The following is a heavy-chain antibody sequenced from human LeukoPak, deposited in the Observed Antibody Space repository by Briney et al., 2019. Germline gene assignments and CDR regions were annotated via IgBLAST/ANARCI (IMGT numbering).Heavy chain of an antibody. CDR3: ARGSRLVVDERDSFNI. CDR1: GFTFGSYS. CDR2: IRLSSNYI. Sequence: SGGSLRLSCAASGFTFGSYSMNWVRQAPGKGLEWVSSIRLSSNYIYYPDSLKGRFTISRDNAQNSLYLQMNSLRGEDTAVYYCARGSRLVVDERDSFNIWGQGSMLTVSS. D-gene: IGHD2-2*01. J-gene: IGHJ3*02. V-gene: IGHV3-21*01.